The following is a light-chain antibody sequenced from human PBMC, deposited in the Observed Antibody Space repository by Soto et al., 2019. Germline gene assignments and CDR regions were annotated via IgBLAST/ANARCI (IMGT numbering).Light chain of an antibody. J-gene: IGLJ2*01. CDR2: EVN. V-gene: IGLV2-14*01. CDR3: TSYTSSSTLV. CDR1: SSDIGGYNY. Sequence: QSALTQPASMSGSPGQSITIYCTGTSSDIGGYNYVSWYQQHPDKAPKLMIFEVNDRPSGVSNRFSGSKSGNTASLTISGLQAEDEADYYCTSYTSSSTLVFGGGTKLTVL.